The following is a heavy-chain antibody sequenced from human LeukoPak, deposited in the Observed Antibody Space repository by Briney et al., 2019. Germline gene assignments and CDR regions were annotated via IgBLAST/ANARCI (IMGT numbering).Heavy chain of an antibody. Sequence: GGTLRLSCAASGVTFSSYAMHWGREAPGKGVEGGALMSYDGSKEDYADTVKGRVTISRDNSKNTLYLQMNSLSVHDTAVYYCATDHLPRRVPYNGGESDYWGQGTLVTISS. V-gene: IGHV3-30*04. CDR3: ATDHLPRRVPYNGGESDY. D-gene: IGHD5-24*01. J-gene: IGHJ4*02. CDR2: MSYDGSKE. CDR1: GVTFSSYA.